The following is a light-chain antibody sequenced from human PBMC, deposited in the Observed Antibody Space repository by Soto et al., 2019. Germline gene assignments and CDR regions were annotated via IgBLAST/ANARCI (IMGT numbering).Light chain of an antibody. CDR1: SDYSTYA. CDR2: LNSDGIH. J-gene: IGLJ2*01. Sequence: QLVLTQSPSASASLGASVKLTCTLSSDYSTYAVAWHQQQPEKGPRYLMRLNSDGIHSKGDGIPDRFSGSSSGAERYLTISSLQSEDEADYYCQTWGTGIRVVFGGGTTLTVL. V-gene: IGLV4-69*01. CDR3: QTWGTGIRVV.